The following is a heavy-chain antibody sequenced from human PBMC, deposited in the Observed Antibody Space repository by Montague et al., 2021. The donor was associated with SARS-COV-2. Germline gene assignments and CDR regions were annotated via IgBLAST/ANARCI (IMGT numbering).Heavy chain of an antibody. CDR3: ARERSAYYYDGSGYHSYKYGMDV. D-gene: IGHD3-22*01. Sequence: TLSLTCTVSGDSVSSGSYYGSCLRQPAGKGLECVGRIHTRGSSNNNPPLSSRVTIAVDTSNKQFSLKVSSVTAADTAVYYCARERSAYYYDGSGYHSYKYGMDVWGQGTTVTVSS. CDR2: IHTRGSS. V-gene: IGHV4-61*02. CDR1: GDSVSSGSYY. J-gene: IGHJ6*02.